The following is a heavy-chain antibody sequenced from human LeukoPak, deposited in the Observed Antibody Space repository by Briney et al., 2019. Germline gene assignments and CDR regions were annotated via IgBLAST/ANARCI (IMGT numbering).Heavy chain of an antibody. J-gene: IGHJ3*02. Sequence: PGGSLRLSCAASGFTFSSYAMSWVRQAPGKGLEWVSAISGSGGSTYYADSVKGRFTISRDNSKNTLYLQMNSLRAEDTAVYYCARLIGGSGWLHVSGDAFDIWGQGTMVTVSS. V-gene: IGHV3-23*01. CDR1: GFTFSSYA. CDR2: ISGSGGST. CDR3: ARLIGGSGWLHVSGDAFDI. D-gene: IGHD6-19*01.